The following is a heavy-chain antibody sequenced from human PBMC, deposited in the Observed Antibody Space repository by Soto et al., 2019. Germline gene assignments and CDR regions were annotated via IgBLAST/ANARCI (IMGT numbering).Heavy chain of an antibody. CDR3: AKAVGPTAPSSRVFDC. D-gene: IGHD1-26*01. V-gene: IGHV3-23*01. CDR2: ISGGRGDTT. Sequence: EVQVLESGGGLVQPGGSLRLSCAASGFTFSNSVMSWVRQAPGKGLAWVSIISGGRGDTTEYADSVKGRFSISRDTSRNTLYLQMSSLRADDTAVYYCAKAVGPTAPSSRVFDCWGQGTLVTVSS. J-gene: IGHJ4*02. CDR1: GFTFSNSV.